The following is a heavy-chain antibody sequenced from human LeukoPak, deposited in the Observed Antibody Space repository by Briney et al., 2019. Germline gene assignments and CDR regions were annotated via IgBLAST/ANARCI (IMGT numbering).Heavy chain of an antibody. Sequence: PGGSLRLSCAASGFTFSSYAMSWVRQAPGKGLEWVSAISGSGGRTYYADSVKGRFTISRDNSKNTLYLQMNSLRAEDTAVYYCAKDPAYYYGSGSYYRSSGYLDYWGQGTLVTVSS. CDR3: AKDPAYYYGSGSYYRSSGYLDY. J-gene: IGHJ4*02. D-gene: IGHD3-10*01. CDR2: ISGSGGRT. CDR1: GFTFSSYA. V-gene: IGHV3-23*01.